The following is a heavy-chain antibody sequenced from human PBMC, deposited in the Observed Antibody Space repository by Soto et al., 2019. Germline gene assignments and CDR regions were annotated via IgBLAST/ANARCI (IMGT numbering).Heavy chain of an antibody. CDR1: GFTFSIYG. CDR3: ARYSYWQDY. D-gene: IGHD5-18*01. V-gene: IGHV3-21*01. J-gene: IGHJ4*02. CDR2: ISSGSSYI. Sequence: PWGTLILSCSASGFTFSIYGMNWVRQAPGKGLEWVSSISSGSSYIYYADSVKGRFTISRDNAKNSLYLQMNSLRAEDTAVYYCARYSYWQDYWGQGNLVTVSS.